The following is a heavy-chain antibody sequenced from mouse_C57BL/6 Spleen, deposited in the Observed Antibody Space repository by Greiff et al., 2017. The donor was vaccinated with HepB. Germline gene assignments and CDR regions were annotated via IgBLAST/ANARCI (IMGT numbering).Heavy chain of an antibody. Sequence: QVQLQQSGPELVKPGASVKISCKASGYAFSSSWMNWVKQRPGKGLEWIGRIYPGDGDTNYNGKFKGKATLTADKSSSTAYMQLSRLTSEDSAVYFCGPSHSNGFAYWGQGTLVTVSA. V-gene: IGHV1-82*01. CDR2: IYPGDGDT. D-gene: IGHD2-5*01. J-gene: IGHJ3*01. CDR1: GYAFSSSW. CDR3: GPSHSNGFAY.